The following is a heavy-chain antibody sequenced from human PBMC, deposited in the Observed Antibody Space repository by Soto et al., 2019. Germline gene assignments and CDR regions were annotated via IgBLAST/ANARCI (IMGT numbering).Heavy chain of an antibody. J-gene: IGHJ4*02. CDR2: IYHSGNT. CDR1: GDSISSPIW. Sequence: VQLQESGPGLVKPSETLSLTCTVFGDSISSPIWWSWVRQPPGKGLEWIGEIYHSGNTNYNPSLKSRVTVSVDKSKNHFSLNLISVTAADTAIYYCARRGGSYDDYKVNYFDSWGQGALVTVSS. V-gene: IGHV4-4*02. CDR3: ARRGGSYDDYKVNYFDS. D-gene: IGHD4-17*01.